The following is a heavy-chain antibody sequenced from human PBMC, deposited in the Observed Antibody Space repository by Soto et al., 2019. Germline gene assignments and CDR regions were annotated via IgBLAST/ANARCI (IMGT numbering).Heavy chain of an antibody. V-gene: IGHV4-4*09. Sequence: QVQLQESGPGLVKPSETLSLTCTVSGGSISSYYWSWIRQPPGKGLEWIGYIYDSGSTNCNPSLKSRVTISVDTSENQFSLKLSSVTAADTAVYYCATHNDRGDPAPLGYWGQGTLVTVSS. CDR2: IYDSGST. D-gene: IGHD1-1*01. CDR3: ATHNDRGDPAPLGY. CDR1: GGSISSYY. J-gene: IGHJ4*02.